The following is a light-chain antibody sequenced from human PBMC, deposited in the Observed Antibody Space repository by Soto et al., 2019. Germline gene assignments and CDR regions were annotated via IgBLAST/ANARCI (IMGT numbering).Light chain of an antibody. CDR3: QSYDSSLSVV. Sequence: QSVLTQPPSVSWAPGQRVTISCTGSSSNIGAGYDVHWYQQLPGTAPKLLIYGNSNRPSGVPDRFSGSKSGTSASLAITGLKAEDEADYYCQSYDSSLSVVFGGGTKLTVL. CDR1: SSNIGAGYD. CDR2: GNS. J-gene: IGLJ2*01. V-gene: IGLV1-40*01.